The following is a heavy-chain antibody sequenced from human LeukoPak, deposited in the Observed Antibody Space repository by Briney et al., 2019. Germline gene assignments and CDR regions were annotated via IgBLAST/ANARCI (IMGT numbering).Heavy chain of an antibody. CDR2: ISGSGSLT. V-gene: IGHV3-23*01. J-gene: IGHJ4*02. Sequence: GGSLRLSCAASRFTFSNYVMSWVRQAPGKGLECVSAISGSGSLTFYADSVKGRFTISRDNSKNTVYLQMNSLRAEDTAVYYCAKGYYDYVWGSYPFDYWGQGTLVTVSS. D-gene: IGHD3-16*02. CDR3: AKGYYDYVWGSYPFDY. CDR1: RFTFSNYV.